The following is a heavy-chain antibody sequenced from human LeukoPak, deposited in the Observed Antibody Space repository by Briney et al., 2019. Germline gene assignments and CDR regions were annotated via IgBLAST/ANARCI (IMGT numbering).Heavy chain of an antibody. D-gene: IGHD6-13*01. CDR2: INPNSGGT. CDR3: AREVNAAAGTDYYYGMDV. J-gene: IGHJ6*02. CDR1: GGTFSSYA. V-gene: IGHV1-2*02. Sequence: ASVKVSCKASGGTFSSYAISWVRQAPGQGLEWMGWINPNSGGTNYAQKFQGRVTMTRDTSISTAYMELSRLRSDDTAVYYCAREVNAAAGTDYYYGMDVWGQGTTVTVSS.